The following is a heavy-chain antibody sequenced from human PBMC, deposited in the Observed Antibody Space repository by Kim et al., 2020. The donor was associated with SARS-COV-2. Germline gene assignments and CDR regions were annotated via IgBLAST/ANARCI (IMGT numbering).Heavy chain of an antibody. D-gene: IGHD6-19*01. CDR1: GYSFTSYW. V-gene: IGHV5-51*01. CDR2: IYPGDSDT. J-gene: IGHJ4*02. CDR3: ARLGIAVAGTMFPPPLQDY. Sequence: GESLKISCKGSGYSFTSYWIGWVRQMPGKGLEWMGIIYPGDSDTRYSPSFQGQVTISADKSISTAYLQWSSLKASDTAMYYCARLGIAVAGTMFPPPLQDYWGQGTLVTVSS.